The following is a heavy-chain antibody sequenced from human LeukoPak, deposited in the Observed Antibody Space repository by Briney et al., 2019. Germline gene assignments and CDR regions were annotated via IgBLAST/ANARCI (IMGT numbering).Heavy chain of an antibody. Sequence: GGSLRLSCAASGFTFSDYYMSWIRQAPGKGLEWVSYISSSGSTIYYADSVKGRFTISRDNAKNSLYLQMNSLRAEDTAVYYCARDLYYGSGSYYLGYWGQGTLVTVSS. V-gene: IGHV3-11*04. CDR3: ARDLYYGSGSYYLGY. CDR1: GFTFSDYY. CDR2: ISSSGSTI. D-gene: IGHD3-10*01. J-gene: IGHJ4*02.